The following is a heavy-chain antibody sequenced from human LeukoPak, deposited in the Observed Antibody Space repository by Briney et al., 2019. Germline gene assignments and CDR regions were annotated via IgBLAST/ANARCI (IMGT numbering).Heavy chain of an antibody. V-gene: IGHV4-39*01. CDR3: ASFVAVSASANY. D-gene: IGHD2-21*02. Sequence: SETLSLTCTVSVGSISSSTYYWGRIRQPPGKGLVWIRIIYYYGNTYYNPSLTSRVTIYVDTSKNHISLKLSSVTAADTAVYYCASFVAVSASANYWGQGTLVTVSS. J-gene: IGHJ4*02. CDR1: VGSISSSTYY. CDR2: IYYYGNT.